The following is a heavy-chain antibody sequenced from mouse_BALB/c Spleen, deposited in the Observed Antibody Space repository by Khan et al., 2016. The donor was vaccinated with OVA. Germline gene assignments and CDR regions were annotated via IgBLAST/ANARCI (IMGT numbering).Heavy chain of an antibody. V-gene: IGHV1S81*02. CDR3: ARIKNVVATYFDY. CDR2: TNPTNGRT. J-gene: IGHJ2*01. Sequence: QVQLKESGAELVKAGASVKMSCKASGYTFTSYWMHWVKQRLGQGLEWFADTNPTNGRTYYNEKFKSKATLTVDKSSSTAYMQLSGPTFEDSAVYYCARIKNVVATYFDYWGQGTTLTVSS. D-gene: IGHD1-1*01. CDR1: GYTFTSYW.